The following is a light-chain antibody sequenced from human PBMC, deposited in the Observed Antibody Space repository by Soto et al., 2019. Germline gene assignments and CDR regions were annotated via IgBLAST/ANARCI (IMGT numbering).Light chain of an antibody. Sequence: DFLLTQSPSSLPAAVGDRVTITCRASQSISIALNWYQKKPGKAPRHLIDSASHLQSGVPPRFSGGGSGTEFTLSISSLQPEDFATYFCQQSYTTPTFGGGTRVEVE. CDR3: QQSYTTPT. V-gene: IGKV1-39*01. CDR2: SAS. J-gene: IGKJ4*01. CDR1: QSISIA.